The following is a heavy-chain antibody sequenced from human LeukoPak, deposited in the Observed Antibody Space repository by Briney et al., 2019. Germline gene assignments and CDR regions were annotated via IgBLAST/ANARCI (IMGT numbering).Heavy chain of an antibody. CDR3: AKDEAIAAAGTGDY. D-gene: IGHD6-13*01. CDR2: ISGSGGST. Sequence: PGGSLRLSCAASGFTFSSYAMSWVRQAPGKGLEWVSAISGSGGSTYYAGSVKGRFTISRDNSKNTLYLQMNSLRAEDTAVYYCAKDEAIAAAGTGDYWGQGTLVTVSS. J-gene: IGHJ4*02. V-gene: IGHV3-23*01. CDR1: GFTFSSYA.